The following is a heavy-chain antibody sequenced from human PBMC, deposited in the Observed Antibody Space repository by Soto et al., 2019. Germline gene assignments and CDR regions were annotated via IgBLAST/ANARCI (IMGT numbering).Heavy chain of an antibody. Sequence: GASVKVSCKASGGTFSSYAISWVRQAPGQGLEWMGGIIPIFGTANYAQKFQGRVTITADESTSTAYMELSSLRSEDTAVYYCARDAEVVGATYLDYWGQGTLVTVSS. V-gene: IGHV1-69*13. CDR2: IIPIFGTA. CDR1: GGTFSSYA. D-gene: IGHD1-26*01. J-gene: IGHJ4*02. CDR3: ARDAEVVGATYLDY.